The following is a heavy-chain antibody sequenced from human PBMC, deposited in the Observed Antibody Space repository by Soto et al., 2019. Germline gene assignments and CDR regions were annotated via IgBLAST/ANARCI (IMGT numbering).Heavy chain of an antibody. D-gene: IGHD1-26*01. V-gene: IGHV4-61*01. CDR2: IYYSGST. CDR1: GGSVSSGSYY. Sequence: PSETLSLTCTVSGGSVSSGSYYWSWIRQPPGKGLEWIGYIYYSGSTNYNPSLKSRVTISVDTSKNQFSLKLSSATAADTAVYYCARASYSGSSDYWGQGTLVTVSS. CDR3: ARASYSGSSDY. J-gene: IGHJ4*02.